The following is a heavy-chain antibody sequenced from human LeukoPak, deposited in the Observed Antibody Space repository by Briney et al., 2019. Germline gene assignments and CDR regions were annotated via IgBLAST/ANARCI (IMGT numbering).Heavy chain of an antibody. CDR1: GFIFSDYG. CDR2: ISYDGSNK. D-gene: IGHD5-18*01. Sequence: PGGSLRLSCAASGFIFSDYGMHWVRQAPGKGLEWVAVISYDGSNKYYADSVKGRFTISRDNSKNTLYLQMNSLRAEDTAVYYCAKVAYGYSYGYVDYWGQGTLVTVSS. CDR3: AKVAYGYSYGYVDY. V-gene: IGHV3-30*18. J-gene: IGHJ4*02.